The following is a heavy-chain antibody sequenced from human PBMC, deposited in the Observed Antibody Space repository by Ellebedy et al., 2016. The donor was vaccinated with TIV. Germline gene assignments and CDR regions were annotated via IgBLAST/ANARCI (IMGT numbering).Heavy chain of an antibody. CDR2: IYYSGST. CDR1: GGSISSGHSY. D-gene: IGHD3-10*01. Sequence: MPGGSLRLSCTVSGGSISSGHSYWSWIRQPPGKGLEWIGYIYYSGSTNYNPSLKSRVTISVDTSKNQFSLKLSSVTAADTAVYYCAREVSGSLDYWGQGTLVTVSS. CDR3: AREVSGSLDY. J-gene: IGHJ4*02. V-gene: IGHV4-61*01.